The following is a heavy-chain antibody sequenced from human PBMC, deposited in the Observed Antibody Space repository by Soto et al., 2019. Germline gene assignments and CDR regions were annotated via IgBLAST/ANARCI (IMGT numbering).Heavy chain of an antibody. Sequence: QLQLQESGPGLVKASETLSLTCTVSGGSITRNNHFWGWIRQSPGKGLEWIGSIQYGGTTHYNPSLKSRVIMSAETSKNQFSLMMNSVTAADTAVYYCARLGSSGWYQGSYFDYWGQGTRVTVSS. J-gene: IGHJ4*02. CDR3: ARLGSSGWYQGSYFDY. D-gene: IGHD6-19*01. V-gene: IGHV4-39*01. CDR1: GGSITRNNHF. CDR2: IQYGGTT.